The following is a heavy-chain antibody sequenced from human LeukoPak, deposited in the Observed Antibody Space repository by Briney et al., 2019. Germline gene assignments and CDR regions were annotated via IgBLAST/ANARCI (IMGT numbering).Heavy chain of an antibody. CDR2: IRSKAYGGTT. D-gene: IGHD5-12*01. Sequence: GGSLRLSCTASGFTFGDYAMSWVRQAPGKGREWVGFIRSKAYGGTTEYAASVKVRFTISRDDSKSIAYLQMNSLKAEDMAVYYCTSDSLIVATDWGQGTLVTVSS. CDR3: TSDSLIVATD. V-gene: IGHV3-49*04. CDR1: GFTFGDYA. J-gene: IGHJ4*02.